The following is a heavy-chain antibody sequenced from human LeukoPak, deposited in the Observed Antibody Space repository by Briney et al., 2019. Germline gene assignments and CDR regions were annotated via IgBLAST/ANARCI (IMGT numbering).Heavy chain of an antibody. Sequence: PSETLSLTCTVSGGSISSYYWSWIRQPPGKGLEWIGYIYYSGSTNYNPSLKSRVTISVDTSKNQFSLKLSSVTAADTAIYFCARGIREAARRFDFWGQGTLLTVSA. J-gene: IGHJ4*02. CDR2: IYYSGST. CDR3: ARGIREAARRFDF. D-gene: IGHD6-6*01. V-gene: IGHV4-59*12. CDR1: GGSISSYY.